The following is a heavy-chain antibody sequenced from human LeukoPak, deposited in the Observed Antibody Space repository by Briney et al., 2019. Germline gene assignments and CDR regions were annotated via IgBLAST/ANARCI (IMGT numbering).Heavy chain of an antibody. V-gene: IGHV3-66*01. Sequence: GGSLRLSCAASGFSVSNNYMSWVRQAPGKGLEWVSVIYSGGSTFYADSVKGRFTISRDNSKNTLYLQMNSLRAEDTAVYYCASDSYSPEYFQHWGQGTLDTVSS. D-gene: IGHD2-15*01. CDR1: GFSVSNNY. J-gene: IGHJ1*01. CDR2: IYSGGST. CDR3: ASDSYSPEYFQH.